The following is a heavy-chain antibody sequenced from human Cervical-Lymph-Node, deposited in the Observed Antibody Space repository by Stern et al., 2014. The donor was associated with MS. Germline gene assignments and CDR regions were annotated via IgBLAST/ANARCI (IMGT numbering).Heavy chain of an antibody. V-gene: IGHV3-30*01. CDR2: ISYDGSNK. CDR1: GFTFSSYA. J-gene: IGHJ1*01. CDR3: ARDVAGNVDYSYDRYFQH. Sequence: VQLLQSGGGVVQPGRSLRLSCAASGFTFSSYAMHWVRQAPGKGLEWVAVISYDGSNKYYADSVKGRFTISRDNSKNTLYLQMNSLRAEDTAVYYCARDVAGNVDYSYDRYFQHWGQGTLVTVSS. D-gene: IGHD3-22*01.